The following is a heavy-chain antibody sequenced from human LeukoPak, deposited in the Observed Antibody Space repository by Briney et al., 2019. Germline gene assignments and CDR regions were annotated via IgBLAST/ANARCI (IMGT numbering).Heavy chain of an antibody. CDR1: GFTFSNYW. CDR3: VRDGGVSGYDLLDY. V-gene: IGHV3-7*01. D-gene: IGHD5-12*01. CDR2: INQDGSKE. J-gene: IGHJ4*02. Sequence: PGGSLRLSCAASGFTFSNYWMTWVRQAPGKGLEWVAHINQDGSKEYYMDSVKARFTISRDNAKNSLSLQMNSLRAEDTAEYYCVRDGGVSGYDLLDYWGQGTLVTVSS.